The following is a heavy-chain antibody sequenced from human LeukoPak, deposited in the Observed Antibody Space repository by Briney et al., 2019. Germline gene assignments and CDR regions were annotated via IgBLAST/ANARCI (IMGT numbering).Heavy chain of an antibody. CDR1: GGSISSYY. D-gene: IGHD3-22*01. J-gene: IGHJ3*02. CDR2: IYYSGST. CDR3: ARGPSPYYYDSSGYPRAFDI. V-gene: IGHV4-59*12. Sequence: SETLSLTCTVSGGSISSYYWSWIRQPPGKGLEWIGYIYYSGSTNYNPSLKSRVTISVDTSKNQFSLKLSSVTAADTAVYYCARGPSPYYYDSSGYPRAFDIWGQGTMVTVSS.